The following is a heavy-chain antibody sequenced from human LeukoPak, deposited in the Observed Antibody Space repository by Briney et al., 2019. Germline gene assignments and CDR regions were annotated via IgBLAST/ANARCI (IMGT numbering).Heavy chain of an antibody. CDR2: IIPIFGTA. V-gene: IGHV1-69*05. Sequence: SVKVSCKASGGTFSSYAISWVRQAPGQGLEWMGGIIPIFGTANYAQKLQDRVTITTDESTSTAYMELSSLRSEDTAVYYCARTGTTTDAFDIWGQGTMVTVSS. CDR3: ARTGTTTDAFDI. J-gene: IGHJ3*02. D-gene: IGHD1-1*01. CDR1: GGTFSSYA.